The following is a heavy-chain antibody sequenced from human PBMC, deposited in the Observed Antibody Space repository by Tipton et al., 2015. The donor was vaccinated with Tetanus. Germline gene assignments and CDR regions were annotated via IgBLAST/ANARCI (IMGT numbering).Heavy chain of an antibody. Sequence: SGVAFSSFAMHWVRQAPGKGLEWVSVSYAGGNYAYYADSVKGRFTTSRDDSKSTLFLHMTSLRVEDTAVYYCAKVRGTLRYSFDSWGQGTLVTVSS. CDR3: AKVRGTLRYSFDS. CDR2: SYAGGNYA. D-gene: IGHD1-26*01. V-gene: IGHV3-23*03. J-gene: IGHJ5*01. CDR1: GVAFSSFA.